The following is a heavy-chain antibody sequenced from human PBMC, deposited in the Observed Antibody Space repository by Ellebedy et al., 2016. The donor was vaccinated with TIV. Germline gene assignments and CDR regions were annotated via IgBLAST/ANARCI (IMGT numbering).Heavy chain of an antibody. CDR1: GDSLSSSSSY. D-gene: IGHD3/OR15-3a*01. CDR3: ARNLLIFTFDKCYFDL. J-gene: IGHJ2*01. CDR2: IYHSGNT. Sequence: SETLSLTCTVSGDSLSSSSSYWGWIRQPPGTGLEWIGSIYHSGNTYYNPSLESRVTMSVDTSKNQFSLKLNSVTAADTAVYYCARNLLIFTFDKCYFDLWGRGTLVTVSS. V-gene: IGHV4-39*01.